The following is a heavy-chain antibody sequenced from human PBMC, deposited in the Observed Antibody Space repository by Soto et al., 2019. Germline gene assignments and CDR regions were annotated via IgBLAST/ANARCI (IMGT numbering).Heavy chain of an antibody. Sequence: GPSVKVSCKASGYTFTSYAMHWVRQAPGQRLEWMGWINAGNGNTKYSQKFRGRVTITRDPSASTAYMELSSLRSEDTAVCYCGRGGVLFWSGDFYYCYGPDFWGQGTSVTVSS. CDR3: GRGGVLFWSGDFYYCYGPDF. CDR2: INAGNGNT. V-gene: IGHV1-3*01. D-gene: IGHD3-10*01. J-gene: IGHJ6*02. CDR1: GYTFTSYA.